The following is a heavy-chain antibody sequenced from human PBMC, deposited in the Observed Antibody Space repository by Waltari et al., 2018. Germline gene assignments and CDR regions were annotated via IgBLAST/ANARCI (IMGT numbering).Heavy chain of an antibody. J-gene: IGHJ4*02. Sequence: VHLVQAGGDLVQPGGSLSLYCAASGFTFSDYWLHWVRQVPGKGLEWIGYIYYSGSTNYNPSLKSRVTISVDTSKNQFSLKLSSVTAADTAVYYCARGEGLVYSREFDYWGQGTLVTVSS. CDR3: ARGEGLVYSREFDY. V-gene: IGHV4-59*01. D-gene: IGHD1-20*01. CDR2: IYYSGST. CDR1: GFTFSDYW.